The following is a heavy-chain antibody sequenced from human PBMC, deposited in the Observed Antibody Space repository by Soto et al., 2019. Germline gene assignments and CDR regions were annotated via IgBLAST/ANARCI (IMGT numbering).Heavy chain of an antibody. J-gene: IGHJ4*02. V-gene: IGHV3-9*01. CDR2: SSWNSGSI. CDR3: ARGAIMLTFGAHFDC. D-gene: IGHD3-16*01. Sequence: GGSLRLSCAASGFIFDDYAMHWVRQAPGKGLEWVSGSSWNSGSIDYADSVKGRFTISRDNAKNSLYLQMNSLRVDDTAFYYCARGAIMLTFGAHFDCWGQGTLVTVSS. CDR1: GFIFDDYA.